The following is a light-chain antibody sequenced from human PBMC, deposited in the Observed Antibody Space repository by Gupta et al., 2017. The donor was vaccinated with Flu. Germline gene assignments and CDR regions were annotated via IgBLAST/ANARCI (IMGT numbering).Light chain of an antibody. V-gene: IGLV3-21*02. Sequence: SFVLTQPPSVSVAQGPTANLACGGDNIGSETVHWYQQKPGQAPVLVLYDDDFRPSGIPERFSGSNSGNTATLTISRVEAGDEADYYCQVWDTSTDHWLFGGGTILTVL. J-gene: IGLJ3*02. CDR2: DDD. CDR1: NIGSET. CDR3: QVWDTSTDHWL.